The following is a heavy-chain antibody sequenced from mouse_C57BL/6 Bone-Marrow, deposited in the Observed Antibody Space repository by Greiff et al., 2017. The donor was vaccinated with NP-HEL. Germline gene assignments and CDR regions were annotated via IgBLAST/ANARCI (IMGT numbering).Heavy chain of an antibody. V-gene: IGHV2-9-1*01. CDR2: IWTGGGT. CDR1: GFSLTSYA. Sequence: QVQLQQSGPGLVAPSQSLSITCTVSGFSLTSYAISWVRQPPGKGLEWLGVIWTGGGTNYNSALKSRLSISKDNSKSQVFLKMNSLQTDDTARYYCASHYYGSSLYWYFDVWGTGTTVTVSS. CDR3: ASHYYGSSLYWYFDV. D-gene: IGHD1-1*01. J-gene: IGHJ1*03.